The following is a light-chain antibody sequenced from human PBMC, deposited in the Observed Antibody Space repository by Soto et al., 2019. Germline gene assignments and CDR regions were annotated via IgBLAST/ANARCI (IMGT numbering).Light chain of an antibody. CDR1: QSISNN. J-gene: IGKJ4*01. CDR2: GAS. V-gene: IGKV3-15*01. CDR3: QQYNKWPPLT. Sequence: EIVMTQSPATLSVSPGERATLSCRASQSISNNLAWYQQKPGQAPRHLIYGASTRATGFPARFSGSGSGTEFTLTISSLQSEDFAVYYCQQYNKWPPLTFGGGTKVEIK.